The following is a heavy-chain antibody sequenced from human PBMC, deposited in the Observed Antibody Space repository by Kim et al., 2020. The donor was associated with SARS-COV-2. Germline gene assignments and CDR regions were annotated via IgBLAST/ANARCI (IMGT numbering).Heavy chain of an antibody. D-gene: IGHD1-1*01. Sequence: GGSLRLSCAASGFTLNTYWMTWVRQSPGKGLEWLSNIKGDGSETRYVDSVRGRFTISRDNAKNSLYLQMNSLRVDDTAVYHCARVGNGGLFEYWGQGTLVTVSS. CDR2: IKGDGSET. CDR1: GFTLNTYW. CDR3: ARVGNGGLFEY. V-gene: IGHV3-7*01. J-gene: IGHJ4*02.